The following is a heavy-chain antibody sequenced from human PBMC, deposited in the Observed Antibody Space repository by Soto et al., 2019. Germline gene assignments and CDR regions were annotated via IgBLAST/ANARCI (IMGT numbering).Heavy chain of an antibody. V-gene: IGHV3-48*03. CDR3: SRGYGGGLTCSPPPNYYYYGMDV. CDR2: IINSGSTK. CDR1: GCTFSSYE. J-gene: IGHJ6*02. D-gene: IGHD3-16*01. Sequence: EVQLVESVGGLVQPGGSLRLACATSGCTFSSYELNLVRQAPGNGLEWVSYIINSGSTKYYADSVKGRLTISRDNAKNSLIVKRNELGAEEQLLYSFSRGYGGGLTCSPPPNYYYYGMDVWCPGATVTVSS.